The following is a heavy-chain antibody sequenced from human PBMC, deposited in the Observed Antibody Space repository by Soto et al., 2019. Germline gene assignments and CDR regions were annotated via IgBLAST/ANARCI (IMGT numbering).Heavy chain of an antibody. Sequence: QVQLVESGGGVVQPGRSLRLSCAASGFTFSSYGMHWVRQAPGKGLEWVAVISYDGSNKYYADSVKGRFTISRDNSKNTXXLQMNSLRAEDTAVYYCAKEVSGWYPHYYSYGMDVWGQGPTVTVSS. V-gene: IGHV3-30*18. CDR1: GFTFSSYG. CDR2: ISYDGSNK. J-gene: IGHJ6*02. CDR3: AKEVSGWYPHYYSYGMDV. D-gene: IGHD6-19*01.